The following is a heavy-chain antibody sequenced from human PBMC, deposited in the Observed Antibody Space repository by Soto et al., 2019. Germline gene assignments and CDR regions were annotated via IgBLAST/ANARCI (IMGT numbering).Heavy chain of an antibody. CDR2: IYYSGST. V-gene: IGHV4-59*02. CDR1: GGSVSSYY. J-gene: IGHJ4*02. CDR3: ARVVQAAIWGGFFDY. Sequence: PSETLSLTCTVSGGSVSSYYWSWIRQPPGKGLEWIGYIYYSGSTNYNPSLKSRVTISVDTSKNQFSLKLSSVTAADTAVYYCARVVQAAIWGGFFDYWGQGTLVTVSS. D-gene: IGHD2-2*01.